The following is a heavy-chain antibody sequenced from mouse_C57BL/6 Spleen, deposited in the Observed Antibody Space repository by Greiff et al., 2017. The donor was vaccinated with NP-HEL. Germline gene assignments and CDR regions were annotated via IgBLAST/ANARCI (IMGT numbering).Heavy chain of an antibody. J-gene: IGHJ1*03. CDR3: ARSYYDYDEGYFDV. D-gene: IGHD2-4*01. CDR2: IHPNSGST. Sequence: QVQLQQPGAELVKPGASVTLSCKASGYTFTSYWMHWVKQRPGQGLEWIGMIHPNSGSTNYNEKFKSKATLTVDKSSSTAYMQLSSLTSEDSAVYYCARSYYDYDEGYFDVWGTGTTVTVSS. V-gene: IGHV1-64*01. CDR1: GYTFTSYW.